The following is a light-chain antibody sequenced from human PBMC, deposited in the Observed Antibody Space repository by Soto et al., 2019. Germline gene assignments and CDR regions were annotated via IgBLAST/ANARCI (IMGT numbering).Light chain of an antibody. J-gene: IGKJ4*01. CDR2: GAS. CDR1: KNVTSRF. CDR3: QQYGISPPT. V-gene: IGKV3-20*01. Sequence: VLTQSPGTLSLSPGERATLSCRASKNVTSRFLAWYRLKPGQAPSLHIYGASNRATGIPDRFSGSVSGTEFALTISILEPEDFAVYYCQQYGISPPTFGGGTKVGFK.